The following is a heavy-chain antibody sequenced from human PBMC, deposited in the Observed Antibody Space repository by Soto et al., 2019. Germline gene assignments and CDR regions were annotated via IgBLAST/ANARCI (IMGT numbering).Heavy chain of an antibody. D-gene: IGHD1-26*01. CDR2: IWYDGSNK. Sequence: QVQLVESGGGVVQPGRSLRLSCAASGFTFSSYGMHWDRQAPGKGLEWVAVIWYDGSNKYYADSVKGRFTISRDNSKNTLYLQMNSLRAEDTAVYYCAREGELRAFDIWGQGTMVTVSS. V-gene: IGHV3-33*01. J-gene: IGHJ3*02. CDR1: GFTFSSYG. CDR3: AREGELRAFDI.